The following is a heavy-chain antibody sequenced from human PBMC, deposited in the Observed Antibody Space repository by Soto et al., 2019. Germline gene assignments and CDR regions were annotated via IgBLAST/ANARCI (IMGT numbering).Heavy chain of an antibody. CDR3: ARGRLWFDYYYYGMDV. D-gene: IGHD3-10*01. Sequence: TLSLTCAVYGGSFSGYYWSWIRQPPGKGPEWIGEINHSGSTNYNPSLKSRVTISVDTSKNQFSLKLSSVTAADTAVYYCARGRLWFDYYYYGMDVWGQGTTVTVSS. J-gene: IGHJ6*02. V-gene: IGHV4-34*01. CDR1: GGSFSGYY. CDR2: INHSGST.